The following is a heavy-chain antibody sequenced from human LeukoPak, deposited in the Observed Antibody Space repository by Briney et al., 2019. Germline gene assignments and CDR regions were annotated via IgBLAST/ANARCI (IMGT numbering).Heavy chain of an antibody. V-gene: IGHV3-48*02. CDR2: IGTSSSTI. J-gene: IGHJ4*02. Sequence: GGSLRLSCAASGFTFSSYWMSWVRQAPGKGLEWVSYIGTSSSTIYYADSVRGRFTISRDNAKNSLYLQMNSLRDKDTAVYYCARHDYGGNSGDNWGQGTLVTVSS. D-gene: IGHD4-23*01. CDR3: ARHDYGGNSGDN. CDR1: GFTFSSYW.